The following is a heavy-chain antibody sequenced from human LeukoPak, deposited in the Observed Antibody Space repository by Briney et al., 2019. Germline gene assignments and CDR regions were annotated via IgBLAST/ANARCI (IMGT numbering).Heavy chain of an antibody. CDR3: ARAGTTSLPTYALYYFDY. D-gene: IGHD2-2*01. Sequence: GASVKVSCKASGFTFTAYHMRWVRQAPGQGLEWMGWINPNSGGTNYAQKFQGRVTMTRDTSISTAYMELSRLRSDDTAVYYCARAGTTSLPTYALYYFDYWGQGTLVTVSS. J-gene: IGHJ4*02. V-gene: IGHV1-2*02. CDR1: GFTFTAYH. CDR2: INPNSGGT.